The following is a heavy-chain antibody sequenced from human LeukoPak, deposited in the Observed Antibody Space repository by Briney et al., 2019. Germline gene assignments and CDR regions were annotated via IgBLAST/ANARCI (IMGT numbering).Heavy chain of an antibody. J-gene: IGHJ1*01. CDR3: TSWGDTTAEYFQR. CDR2: IKQDGSER. V-gene: IGHV3-7*01. D-gene: IGHD2-21*02. Sequence: GGSLRLSCAASEFTFSSYWMSWVRQAPGKGLEWVANIKQDGSERNYVDSVKGRFTISRDNAQNSMYLQMNSLRVEDTAVYYCTSWGDTTAEYFQRWGQGTLVTVSS. CDR1: EFTFSSYW.